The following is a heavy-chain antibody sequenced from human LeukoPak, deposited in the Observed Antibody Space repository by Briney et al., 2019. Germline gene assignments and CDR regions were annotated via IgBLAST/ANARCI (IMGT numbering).Heavy chain of an antibody. D-gene: IGHD3-22*01. CDR2: IYYSGST. CDR3: ARGSRFYYYDSSAYRY. J-gene: IGHJ4*02. CDR1: GGSISSYY. V-gene: IGHV4-59*12. Sequence: SETLSLTCTVSGGSISSYYWSWIRQPPGKGLEWIGYIYYSGSTNYNPSLKSRVTISVDTSKNQFSLKLSSVTAADTAVYYCARGSRFYYYDSSAYRYWGQGTLVTVSS.